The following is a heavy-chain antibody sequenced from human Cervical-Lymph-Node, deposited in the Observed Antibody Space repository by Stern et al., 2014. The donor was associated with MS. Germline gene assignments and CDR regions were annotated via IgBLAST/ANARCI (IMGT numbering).Heavy chain of an antibody. CDR3: VRAREGYYFDY. CDR1: GFSLSTTGMC. D-gene: IGHD2-21*01. J-gene: IGHJ4*02. CDR2: LEWDADK. V-gene: IGHV2-70*01. Sequence: ESGPALVKPTQTLTLTCTFSGFSLSTTGMCLSWIRPPPGKALECLALLEWDADKYYSTALKTRLTISKDTSKNQVVLTMTNMAPLDTATYFCVRAREGYYFDYWGQGIPVTVP.